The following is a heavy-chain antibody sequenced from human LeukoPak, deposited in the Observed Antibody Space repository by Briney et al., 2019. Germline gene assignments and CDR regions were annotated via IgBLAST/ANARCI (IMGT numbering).Heavy chain of an antibody. D-gene: IGHD6-13*01. CDR2: INPRNGGS. Sequence: GASVKVSCKASGYTFTGYYMHWVRQAPGQGLEWMAWINPRNGGSHAAQKFQGRVTLTRDTSISTAYTEMRKLTSDDTAFYYCARGRIAAAGAIDYWGQGARVTVSS. CDR3: ARGRIAAAGAIDY. CDR1: GYTFTGYY. J-gene: IGHJ4*02. V-gene: IGHV1-2*02.